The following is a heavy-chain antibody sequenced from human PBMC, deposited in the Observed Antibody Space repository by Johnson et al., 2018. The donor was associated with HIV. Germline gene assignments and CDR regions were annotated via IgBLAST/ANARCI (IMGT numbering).Heavy chain of an antibody. V-gene: IGHV3-30*04. Sequence: QVQLVESGGGVVQPGRSLRLSCAASRFTFSTYAMHWVRQAPGKGLEWVAVISHDGNKICYADSVKGRFTIDSDNSNNTLYLQMNSLRAEDTAVYYCAKDKFMFLENPVDAFDVWGQGTMVTFSS. J-gene: IGHJ3*01. CDR3: AKDKFMFLENPVDAFDV. CDR2: ISHDGNKI. CDR1: RFTFSTYA. D-gene: IGHD3-3*01.